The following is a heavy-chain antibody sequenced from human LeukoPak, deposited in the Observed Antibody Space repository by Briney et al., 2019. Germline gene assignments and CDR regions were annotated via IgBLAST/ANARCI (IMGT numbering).Heavy chain of an antibody. CDR2: ISYDGSNK. CDR1: GFTFSSYA. J-gene: IGHJ6*03. CDR3: ARETYMDV. V-gene: IGHV3-30*04. Sequence: GRSLRLSCAASGFTFSSYAMHWVRQAPGKGLEWVAVISYDGSNKYYADSVKGRFTISRDNSKNTLYLQMNSLRAEDTAVYYCARETYMDVWGKGTTVTVSS.